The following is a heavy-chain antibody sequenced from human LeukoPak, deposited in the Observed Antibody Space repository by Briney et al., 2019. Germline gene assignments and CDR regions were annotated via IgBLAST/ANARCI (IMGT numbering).Heavy chain of an antibody. CDR3: AREGYSSSWYPSYYFDY. V-gene: IGHV3-11*04. CDR2: ISSSGNTI. D-gene: IGHD6-13*01. CDR1: GFTFSDYY. J-gene: IGHJ4*02. Sequence: PGGSLRLSCAASGFTFSDYYMSWIREAPGKGLEWVSYISSSGNTIYYADSVKGRFTISRDNAKNSPYLQMNSLRAEDTAVYYCAREGYSSSWYPSYYFDYWGQGTLVTVSS.